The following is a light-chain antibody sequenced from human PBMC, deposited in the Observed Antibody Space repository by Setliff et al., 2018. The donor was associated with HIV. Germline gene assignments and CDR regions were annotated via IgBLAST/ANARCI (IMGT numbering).Light chain of an antibody. CDR2: DVT. V-gene: IGLV2-11*01. CDR1: SSDVGGYNF. Sequence: QSALTQPRSVSGSPGQSVTISCTGTSSDVGGYNFVSWYQHHPGKAPKLMIYDVTMRPSGVPDRLSGSKSGNTASLIISGLQAEDEADYYCCSYAGGYSYAFGTGTKVTVL. CDR3: CSYAGGYSYA. J-gene: IGLJ1*01.